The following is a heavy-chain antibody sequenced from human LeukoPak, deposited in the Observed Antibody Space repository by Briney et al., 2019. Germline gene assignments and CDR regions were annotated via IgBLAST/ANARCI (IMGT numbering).Heavy chain of an antibody. Sequence: PGGSLRLSCAASGLTFNNHDMHWVRQATGRGLEWVSGITKAGDTYYSGSVKGRFTISRENAKNSLYLQMNSLRAEDTAVYYCARARHLAGLSSSWFDPWGQGTLVTVSS. D-gene: IGHD3/OR15-3a*01. CDR3: ARARHLAGLSSSWFDP. V-gene: IGHV3-13*01. J-gene: IGHJ5*02. CDR1: GLTFNNHD. CDR2: ITKAGDT.